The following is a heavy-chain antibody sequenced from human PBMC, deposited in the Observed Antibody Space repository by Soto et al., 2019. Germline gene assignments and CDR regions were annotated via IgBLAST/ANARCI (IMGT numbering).Heavy chain of an antibody. CDR2: IFPSDSDT. CDR3: ARKDKSGYFNWFDP. D-gene: IGHD3-22*01. J-gene: IGHJ5*02. CDR1: GCRFSCYW. V-gene: IGHV5-51*01. Sequence: ESLKISCSSSGCRFSCYWIAWVRQMPGKGLEWMGIIFPSDSDTRYSPSFQGQVTISADRSTSTVFLQWASLKASDTAVYFCARKDKSGYFNWFDPWGQGTLVTVPS.